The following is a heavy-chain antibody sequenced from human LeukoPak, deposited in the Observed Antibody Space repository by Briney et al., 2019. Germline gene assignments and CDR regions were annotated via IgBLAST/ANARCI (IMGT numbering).Heavy chain of an antibody. J-gene: IGHJ5*02. CDR3: ASYGSGSYRFDP. D-gene: IGHD3-10*01. CDR1: GGSISSDAYY. CDR2: IHHSGST. Sequence: SETLSLTCSVSGGSISSDAYYWSWIRQHPGKGLEWIGYIHHSGSTYYNPSLKSRVIISVDTSKNQFSLKLNSVTAADTAVYYCASYGSGSYRFDPWGQGTLVTVSS. V-gene: IGHV4-31*03.